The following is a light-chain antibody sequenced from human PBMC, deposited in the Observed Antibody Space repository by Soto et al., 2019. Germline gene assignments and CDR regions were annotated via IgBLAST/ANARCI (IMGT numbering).Light chain of an antibody. CDR1: SSDVGGYNF. V-gene: IGLV2-14*03. CDR2: DVN. Sequence: QSVLTQPASVSGSPGQSITISCTGTSSDVGGYNFVSWYQHHPGKAPKLIIYDVNNRPSGVSNRFSGSKSGNTASLTISGLQAEDEADYYCTSYTTSSTYVFGTGTQVTVL. CDR3: TSYTTSSTYV. J-gene: IGLJ1*01.